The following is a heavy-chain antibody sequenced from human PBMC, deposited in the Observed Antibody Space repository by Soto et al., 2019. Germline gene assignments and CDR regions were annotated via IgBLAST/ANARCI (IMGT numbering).Heavy chain of an antibody. CDR3: AREGGRHSGGIDY. D-gene: IGHD1-26*01. J-gene: IGHJ4*02. CDR2: IIPIFGTA. CDR1: GGTFSSYS. V-gene: IGHV1-69*01. Sequence: QVQLVQSGAEVKKPGSSVKVSCKASGGTFSSYSINWVRHAPGQGLEWMGAIIPIFGTANYAQKFQGRVTITADESKSTAYMELSSLRSEDTAVYYCAREGGRHSGGIDYWGQGTLVTVSS.